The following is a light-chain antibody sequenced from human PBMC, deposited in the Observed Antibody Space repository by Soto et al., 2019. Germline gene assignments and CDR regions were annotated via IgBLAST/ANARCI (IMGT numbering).Light chain of an antibody. J-gene: IGKJ1*01. Sequence: ETVLTQSPGTLSLSPGERATISCRSSQSVWSSLLAWYQHKPGQTPRLLIYGASSRATGIPDRFSGSGSGTDFTLTISRLEPEDFAVYYCQQYGSPWTFGQGNKVEIK. CDR3: QQYGSPWT. CDR1: QSVWSSL. CDR2: GAS. V-gene: IGKV3-20*01.